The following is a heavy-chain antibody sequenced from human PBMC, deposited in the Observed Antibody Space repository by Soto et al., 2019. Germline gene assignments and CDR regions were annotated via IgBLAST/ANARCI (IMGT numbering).Heavy chain of an antibody. CDR3: ARGYDFWSGYYTLDY. J-gene: IGHJ4*02. Sequence: QVQLVESGGGVVQPGRSLRLSCAASGFTFSSYGMHWVRQAPGKGLEWVAVIWYDGSNKYYADSVKGRFTISRDNSKNTLYLQMTSLRAEDTAVYYCARGYDFWSGYYTLDYWGQGTLVTVSS. CDR2: IWYDGSNK. V-gene: IGHV3-33*01. D-gene: IGHD3-3*01. CDR1: GFTFSSYG.